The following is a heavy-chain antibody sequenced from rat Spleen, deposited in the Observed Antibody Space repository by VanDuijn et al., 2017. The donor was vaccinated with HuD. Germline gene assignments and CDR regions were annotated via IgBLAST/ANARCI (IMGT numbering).Heavy chain of an antibody. J-gene: IGHJ3*01. V-gene: IGHV5-25*01. CDR1: GFTFSNYD. CDR3: TRHDYPGVTTNWLAY. CDR2: ITKTGGNL. D-gene: IGHD1-4*01. Sequence: EVQLVESGGGVAQPGRSLKLSCAASGFTFSNYDMAWVRQAPTKGLEWVASITKTGGNLYYPDSVKGRFTISRDNAKSTLYLQMDSLKSEDTATYYCTRHDYPGVTTNWLAYWGQGTLVTVSS.